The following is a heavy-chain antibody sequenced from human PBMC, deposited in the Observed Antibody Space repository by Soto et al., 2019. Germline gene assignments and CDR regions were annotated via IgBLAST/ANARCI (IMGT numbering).Heavy chain of an antibody. D-gene: IGHD1-1*01. CDR3: ASRNPRLGPDAFDI. CDR2: IIPIFGTA. J-gene: IGHJ3*02. Sequence: QVQLVQSGAEVKKPGSSVKVSCKASGGTFSSYAISWVRQAPGQGLEWMGGIIPIFGTANYAQKFQGRVTITADESTGTAYMELSSLRSEDTAVYYCASRNPRLGPDAFDIWGQGTMVTVSS. CDR1: GGTFSSYA. V-gene: IGHV1-69*12.